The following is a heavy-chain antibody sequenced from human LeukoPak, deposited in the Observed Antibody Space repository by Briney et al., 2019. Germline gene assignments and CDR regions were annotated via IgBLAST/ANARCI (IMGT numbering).Heavy chain of an antibody. V-gene: IGHV3-23*01. D-gene: IGHD6-13*01. CDR2: ISGSGTTT. J-gene: IGHJ4*02. CDR1: GFTFSSYS. CDR3: ARHQTSYSSSSYTQD. Sequence: GGSLRLSCAASGFTFSSYSMSWVRQAPGKGLEWVSSISGSGTTTYYADSVKGRFTIYRENSKNTLFLQMYSLAAEDTALYYCARHQTSYSSSSYTQDWGQGTLVTVSS.